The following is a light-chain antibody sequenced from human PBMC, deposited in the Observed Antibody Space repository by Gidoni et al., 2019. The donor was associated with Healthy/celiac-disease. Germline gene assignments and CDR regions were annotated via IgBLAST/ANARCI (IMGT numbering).Light chain of an antibody. CDR2: AAS. J-gene: IGKJ3*01. CDR3: QEYNRAPL. V-gene: IGKV1-27*01. CDR1: QGISHY. Sequence: DIHITQSPSSLSASVGDRVTITCRASQGISHYLTWYQQKPGKVPKLLIYAASTLQSGVPSRFSGSGSGKDFTLTISSLHPEDVATYYCQEYNRAPLFGPGTKVDIK.